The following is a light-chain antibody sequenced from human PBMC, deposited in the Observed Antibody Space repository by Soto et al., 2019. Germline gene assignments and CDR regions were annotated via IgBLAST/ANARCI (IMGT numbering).Light chain of an antibody. CDR2: GAS. CDR1: QSVSSN. CDR3: QQYNNWQT. J-gene: IGKJ5*01. V-gene: IGKV3-15*01. Sequence: EIVMTQSPSTLSVSPGERAPLSCRASQSVSSNLAWYQQKPGQAPRLLIYGASTRATDIPARFSGSGSGTEFTLTISSLQSEDFAVYYCQQYNNWQTFGQGTRLEIK.